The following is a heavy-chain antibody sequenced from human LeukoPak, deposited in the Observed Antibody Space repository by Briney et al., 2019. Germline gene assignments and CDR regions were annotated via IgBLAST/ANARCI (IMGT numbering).Heavy chain of an antibody. CDR1: GYTFTRYG. Sequence: AAVQVSCKASGYTFTRYGISWVHQPPGQELEGMGWGSAYNGNTNDAQELQGTDTMTTDTSTSTAYMELRSLRSDDTAVYYCARDGCDIVVVPAAAPWVDPWGQGTLVTVSS. V-gene: IGHV1-18*01. D-gene: IGHD2-2*01. J-gene: IGHJ5*02. CDR2: GSAYNGNT. CDR3: ARDGCDIVVVPAAAPWVDP.